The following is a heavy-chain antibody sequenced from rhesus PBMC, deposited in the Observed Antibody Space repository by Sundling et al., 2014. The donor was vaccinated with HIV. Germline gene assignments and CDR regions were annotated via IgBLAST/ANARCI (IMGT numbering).Heavy chain of an antibody. CDR2: ISGSDANT. D-gene: IGHD6-25*01. CDR3: ARTGGGRSPLDYYGLDS. J-gene: IGHJ6*01. V-gene: IGHV4-173*01. CDR1: GGSINSNY. Sequence: QLQESGPGLVRPSETLSLTCAVSGGSINSNYWSWFRQPPGKELEWIGRISGSDANTDYNPSLKSRVTISTDTSKKQFSLKLSSVTAADTAVYFCARTGGGRSPLDYYGLDSWGQGSSSASPQ.